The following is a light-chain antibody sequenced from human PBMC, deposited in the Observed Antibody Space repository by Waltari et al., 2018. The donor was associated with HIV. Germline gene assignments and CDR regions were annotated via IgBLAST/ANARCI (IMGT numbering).Light chain of an antibody. Sequence: HSALTQPASVSGSPGQSITISCSGTVTDIDIYKFVSWYRQSPGLAPQPVLYGVSSRPSGVSLRFSGSKSGDTASLTISGLEAEDEADYYCPSYTPSHSLVFGGGTKLTVL. CDR3: PSYTPSHSLV. CDR1: VTDIDIYKF. V-gene: IGLV2-14*01. J-gene: IGLJ3*02. CDR2: GVS.